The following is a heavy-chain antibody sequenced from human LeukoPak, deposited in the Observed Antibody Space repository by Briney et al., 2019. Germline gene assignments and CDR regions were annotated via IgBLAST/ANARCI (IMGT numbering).Heavy chain of an antibody. D-gene: IGHD3-16*01. CDR2: IYYSGST. V-gene: IGHV4-59*11. CDR1: GGSITSHY. Sequence: PSETLSLTCTVAGGSITSHYWTWSRQPPGKGLEWIGYIYYSGSTNYNPSLQSRVAMAVDTSKNQFSLKLNSVTAADTAVYYCARMLTFGVSAFDIWGQGTMVTVSS. CDR3: ARMLTFGVSAFDI. J-gene: IGHJ3*02.